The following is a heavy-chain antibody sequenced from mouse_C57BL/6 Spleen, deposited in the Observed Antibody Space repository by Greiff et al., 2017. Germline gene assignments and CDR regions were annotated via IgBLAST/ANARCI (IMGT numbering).Heavy chain of an antibody. J-gene: IGHJ1*03. CDR1: GFTFSDSY. D-gene: IGHD2-4*01. V-gene: IGHV5-16*01. CDR3: ARALYDYGYWYFDV. Sequence: EVQRVESEGGLVQPGSSMKLSCTASGFTFSDSYMAWVRQVPEKGLEWVANINYDGSSTYYLDSLKSRFIISRDNAKNILDLQMSSLKSEDTATYYCARALYDYGYWYFDVWGTGTTVTVSS. CDR2: INYDGSST.